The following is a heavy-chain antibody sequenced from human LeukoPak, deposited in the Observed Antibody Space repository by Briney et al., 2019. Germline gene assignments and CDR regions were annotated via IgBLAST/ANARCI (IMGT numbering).Heavy chain of an antibody. D-gene: IGHD2-2*02. Sequence: PSETLSLTCAVSGGSITTSNWWSWVRQPPGKGLEWIGEIYHSGSTNYNPSLKSRVTISVHKSKNQFSLKLSSVTAADTAVYYCARIRATAIPHYFDYWGQGTLVTVSS. CDR3: ARIRATAIPHYFDY. J-gene: IGHJ4*02. CDR1: GGSITTSNW. CDR2: IYHSGST. V-gene: IGHV4-4*02.